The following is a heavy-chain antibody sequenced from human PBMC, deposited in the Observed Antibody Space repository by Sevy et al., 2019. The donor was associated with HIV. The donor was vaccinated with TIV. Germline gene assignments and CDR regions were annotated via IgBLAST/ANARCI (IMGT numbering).Heavy chain of an antibody. J-gene: IGHJ4*02. CDR1: GYTFTSQY. CDR2: INPSGGST. Sequence: ASVKVSCKASGYTFTSQYMHWVRQAPGQGLEWMGIINPSGGSTSYGQKFQGRVTMTRDTSTSTVHMELSSLRSEDTAVYYCARDSDNYDILTGYYPFDYWGQGTLVTVSS. D-gene: IGHD3-9*01. CDR3: ARDSDNYDILTGYYPFDY. V-gene: IGHV1-46*01.